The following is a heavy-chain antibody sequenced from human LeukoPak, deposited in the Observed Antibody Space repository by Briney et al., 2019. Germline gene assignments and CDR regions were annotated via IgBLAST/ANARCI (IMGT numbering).Heavy chain of an antibody. J-gene: IGHJ4*02. CDR3: ARDPQDNWNDLDY. D-gene: IGHD1-20*01. CDR2: ISGSGGST. V-gene: IGHV3-23*01. CDR1: RFTFNTYA. Sequence: GGSLRPSCAASRFTFNTYAMSWVRQAPGKGLEWVSAISGSGGSTYYADSVKGRFTISRDNSKNTLYLQMNSLRAEDTAVYYCARDPQDNWNDLDYWGQGTLVTVSS.